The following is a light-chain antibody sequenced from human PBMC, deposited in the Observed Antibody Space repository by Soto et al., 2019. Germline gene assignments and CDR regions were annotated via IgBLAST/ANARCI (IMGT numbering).Light chain of an antibody. Sequence: DIQLTQSPSFLSASVGDRVTITCRASQGISSYLAWYQQKPGKAPNLLIYGTSTLQSGVPSRFSGSGSGTEFTLTISSLLPEDSATYYCQQLNSYPITFGQRTRLEIK. V-gene: IGKV1-9*01. CDR3: QQLNSYPIT. CDR1: QGISSY. CDR2: GTS. J-gene: IGKJ5*01.